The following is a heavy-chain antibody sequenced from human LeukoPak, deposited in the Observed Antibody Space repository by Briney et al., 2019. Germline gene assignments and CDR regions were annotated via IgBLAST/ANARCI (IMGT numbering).Heavy chain of an antibody. J-gene: IGHJ4*02. Sequence: SETLSLTCTVSSGSISTSNYYWGWIRQPPGKGLEWIGSIYYSGSTYYNPSLKSRVTISVDTSKNQFSLKLSSVTAADTAVYYCARVSDTAMVTGYGYWGQGTLVTVSS. V-gene: IGHV4-39*07. CDR2: IYYSGST. CDR3: ARVSDTAMVTGYGY. CDR1: SGSISTSNYY. D-gene: IGHD5-18*01.